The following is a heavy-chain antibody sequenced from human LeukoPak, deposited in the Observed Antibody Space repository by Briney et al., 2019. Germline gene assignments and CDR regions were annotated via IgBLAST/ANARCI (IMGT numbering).Heavy chain of an antibody. D-gene: IGHD3-10*01. CDR3: ARGTYYYGSGSYWTFDY. CDR1: GGSFSGYY. Sequence: SETLSLTCAVYGGSFSGYYWSWIRQPPGKGLEWIGEINHSGSTNYNPSLKSRVTISVDTSKNQFSLKLSSVTAADTAVCYCARGTYYYGSGSYWTFDYWGQGTLVTVSS. CDR2: INHSGST. J-gene: IGHJ4*02. V-gene: IGHV4-34*01.